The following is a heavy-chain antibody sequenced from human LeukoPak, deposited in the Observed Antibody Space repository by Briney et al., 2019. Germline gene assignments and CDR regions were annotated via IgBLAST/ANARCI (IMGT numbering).Heavy chain of an antibody. D-gene: IGHD5-18*01. CDR3: ARYSYGYMAEYFQH. CDR2: IYYSGST. J-gene: IGHJ1*01. V-gene: IGHV4-39*01. Sequence: SETLSLTCTVSGGSISSSSYYWGWIRQPPGKGLEWIGSIYYSGSTYYNPSLKSRVTISVDTSKNQFSLKLSSVTAADTAVYYCARYSYGYMAEYFQHWGQGTLVTVSS. CDR1: GGSISSSSYY.